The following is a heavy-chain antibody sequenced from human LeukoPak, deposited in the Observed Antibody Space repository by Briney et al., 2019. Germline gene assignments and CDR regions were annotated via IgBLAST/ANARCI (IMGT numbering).Heavy chain of an antibody. J-gene: IGHJ4*02. D-gene: IGHD5-24*01. CDR3: ARDRDGYILPDY. CDR2: ISGSGGST. CDR1: GFTFSSYA. V-gene: IGHV3-23*01. Sequence: PGGSLRLSCAAPGFTFSSYAMSWVRQAPGKGLEWVSAISGSGGSTYYADSVKGRFTISRDNSKNTLYLQMNSLRAEDTAVYYCARDRDGYILPDYWGQGTLVTVSS.